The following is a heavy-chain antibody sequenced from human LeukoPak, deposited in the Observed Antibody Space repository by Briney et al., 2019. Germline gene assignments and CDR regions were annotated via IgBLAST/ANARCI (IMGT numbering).Heavy chain of an antibody. Sequence: GGFLRLSCVASGLTFSRSSMNWVRQAPGKELEWVSVVGYDGDTDYADSVRGRFTISRDNSKNTLCLQMNTLRAEDTAVYYCARKNAGNYPFDSWGQGTRVTVSS. V-gene: IGHV3-23*01. CDR2: VGYDGDT. D-gene: IGHD4/OR15-4a*01. J-gene: IGHJ4*01. CDR1: GLTFSRSS. CDR3: ARKNAGNYPFDS.